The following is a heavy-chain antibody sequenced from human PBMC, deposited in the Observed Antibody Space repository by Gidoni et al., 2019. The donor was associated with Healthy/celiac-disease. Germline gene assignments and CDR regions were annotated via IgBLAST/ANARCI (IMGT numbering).Heavy chain of an antibody. CDR2: IIPIFGTA. V-gene: IGHV1-69*01. CDR1: GGTFSSYA. Sequence: QVQLVQSGAEVKKPGSSVKVSCKASGGTFSSYAISWVRQAPGQGLEWMGGIIPIFGTANYAQKFQGRVTITADESTSTAYMELSSLRSEDTAVYYCARDRFDYGDYEFWYFDLWGRGTLVTVSS. D-gene: IGHD4-17*01. CDR3: ARDRFDYGDYEFWYFDL. J-gene: IGHJ2*01.